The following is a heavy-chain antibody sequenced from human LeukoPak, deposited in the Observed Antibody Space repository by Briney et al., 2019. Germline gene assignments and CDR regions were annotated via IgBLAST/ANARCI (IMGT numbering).Heavy chain of an antibody. V-gene: IGHV4-39*01. CDR2: IYYSGST. CDR1: GGSISSSSYY. CDR3: ARAYYDYVWGSYSLIDY. Sequence: SETLSLTCTVSGGSISSSSYYWGWIRQPPGKGLEWIGSIYYSGSTYYNPSLKSRVTISVDTSKNQFSLKLSSVTAADTAVYYCARAYYDYVWGSYSLIDYWGQGTLVTVSS. D-gene: IGHD3-16*01. J-gene: IGHJ4*02.